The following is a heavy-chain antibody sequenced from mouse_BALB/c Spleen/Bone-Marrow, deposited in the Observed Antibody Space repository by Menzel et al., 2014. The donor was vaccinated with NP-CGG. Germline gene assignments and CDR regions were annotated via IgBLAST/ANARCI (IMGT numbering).Heavy chain of an antibody. V-gene: IGHV1-15*01. CDR1: GYTFTDYE. CDR2: IDPETGGT. Sequence: VQLQRSGAELVRPGASVTLSCKASGYTFTDYEMHWVKQTPVHGLEWIGAIDPETGGTAYNQKFKGKATLTADKSSSTAYMELRSLTSEDSPVYYCTRRLLRRGFDYWRQGTTLTVSS. D-gene: IGHD2-12*01. J-gene: IGHJ2*01. CDR3: TRRLLRRGFDY.